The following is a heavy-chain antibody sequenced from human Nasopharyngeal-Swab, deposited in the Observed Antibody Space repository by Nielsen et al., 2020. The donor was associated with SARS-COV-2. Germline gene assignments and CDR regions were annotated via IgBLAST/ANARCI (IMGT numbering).Heavy chain of an antibody. D-gene: IGHD5-12*01. J-gene: IGHJ6*03. CDR3: AREESIRGYSGYDPYYMDV. CDR1: GGTFSSYA. V-gene: IGHV1-69*06. Sequence: SVKVSCKASGGTFSSYAISWVRQAPGQGLEWMGGIIPIFGTANYAQKFQGRVTITADKSASTAYMELSSLRSEDTAVYYCAREESIRGYSGYDPYYMDVWGKGTTVTVSS. CDR2: IIPIFGTA.